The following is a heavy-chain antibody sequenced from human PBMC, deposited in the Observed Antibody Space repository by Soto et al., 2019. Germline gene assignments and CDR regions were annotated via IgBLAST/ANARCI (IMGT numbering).Heavy chain of an antibody. D-gene: IGHD3-10*01. V-gene: IGHV4-30-2*01. CDR2: IYHSGST. J-gene: IGHJ4*02. CDR1: GGSIISGGYS. Sequence: SETLSLTCAVSGGSIISGGYSWIWIRQPPGKGLEWIGYIYHSGSTYYNPSLKSRVTISVDRSKNQFSLKLSSVTAADTAVYYCASETGFGEFPLWGQGTLVTVSS. CDR3: ASETGFGEFPL.